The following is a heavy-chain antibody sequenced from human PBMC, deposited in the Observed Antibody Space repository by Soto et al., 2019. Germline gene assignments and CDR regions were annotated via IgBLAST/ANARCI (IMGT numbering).Heavy chain of an antibody. V-gene: IGHV6-1*01. CDR3: ARDFPPSYCSSTSCHLNYYYYYGMDV. D-gene: IGHD2-2*01. J-gene: IGHJ6*02. Sequence: SQTLSLTCAISGDSVSSNSAAWNWIRQSPSRGLEWLGRTYYRSKWYNDYAVSVKSRITINPDTSKNQFSMQLNSVTPEDTAVYYCARDFPPSYCSSTSCHLNYYYYYGMDVWGQGTTVPVSS. CDR1: GDSVSSNSAA. CDR2: TYYRSKWYN.